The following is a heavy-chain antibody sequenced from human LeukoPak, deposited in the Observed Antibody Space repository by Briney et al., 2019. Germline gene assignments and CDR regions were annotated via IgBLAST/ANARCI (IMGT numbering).Heavy chain of an antibody. CDR1: GGTFSSYA. D-gene: IGHD3-10*01. V-gene: IGHV1-3*01. CDR2: INAGNGNT. J-gene: IGHJ4*02. Sequence: GASVKVSCKASGGTFSSYAISWVRQAPGQRLEWMGWINAGNGNTKYSQKFQGRVTITGDTSASTAYMELSSLRSEDTAVYYCARDLIYGSGSYDYWGQGTLVTVSS. CDR3: ARDLIYGSGSYDY.